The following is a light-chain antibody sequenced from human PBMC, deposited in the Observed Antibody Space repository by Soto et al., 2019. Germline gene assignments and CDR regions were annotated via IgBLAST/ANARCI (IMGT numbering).Light chain of an antibody. CDR1: HSVSSDS. V-gene: IGKV3-20*01. Sequence: EIVLTQSPGTLSLSPGERATLSCRASHSVSSDSLAWYQQKPGQAPRLLIYGASSRATGIPGRFSGSGSGTDFTLTISRLAPEDFAVYYCQQYGNSHTFGQGTKLEIK. CDR3: QQYGNSHT. CDR2: GAS. J-gene: IGKJ2*01.